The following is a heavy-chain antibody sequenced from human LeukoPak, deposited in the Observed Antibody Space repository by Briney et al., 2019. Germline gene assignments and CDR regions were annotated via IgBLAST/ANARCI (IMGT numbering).Heavy chain of an antibody. V-gene: IGHV4-61*02. CDR1: GGSISSGSYY. CDR3: AAFRDGFNWHLDY. D-gene: IGHD5-24*01. J-gene: IGHJ4*02. CDR2: IYTSGST. Sequence: SQTLSLTCTVSGGSISSGSYYWSWIRQPAGKGLEWIGRIYTSGSTNYNPSLKSRVTMSVDTSKNQFSVKLNSVTAADTAVYYCAAFRDGFNWHLDYWGQGSLVTVSS.